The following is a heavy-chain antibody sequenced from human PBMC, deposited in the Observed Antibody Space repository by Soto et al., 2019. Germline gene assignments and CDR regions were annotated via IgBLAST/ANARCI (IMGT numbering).Heavy chain of an antibody. CDR2: IYWNDDK. Sequence: GSGPTLVNPTQTLTLTCTFSGFSLSTSGMGVGWIRQPPGKALEWLALIYWNDDKQYSPSLKSRLAISRDTSTTQVVLTMTNMDPVDTATYFCAHHPPYSYLDSWGQGTRVTVSS. V-gene: IGHV2-5*01. J-gene: IGHJ4*02. CDR1: GFSLSTSGMG. D-gene: IGHD2-15*01. CDR3: AHHPPYSYLDS.